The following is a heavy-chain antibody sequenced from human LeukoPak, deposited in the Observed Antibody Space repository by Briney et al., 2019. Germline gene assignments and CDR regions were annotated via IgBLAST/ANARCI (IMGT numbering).Heavy chain of an antibody. D-gene: IGHD3-3*01. CDR2: ISGSGGST. V-gene: IGHV3-23*01. CDR3: AKDPAITIFGVVTKGDAFDI. CDR1: GFTFSSYA. Sequence: PGGSLRLSCAASGFTFSSYAMSWVRQAPGKGLEWVSAISGSGGSTYYADSVKGRFTNSRDNSKNTLYLQMNSLRAEDTAVYYCAKDPAITIFGVVTKGDAFDIWGQGTMVTVSS. J-gene: IGHJ3*02.